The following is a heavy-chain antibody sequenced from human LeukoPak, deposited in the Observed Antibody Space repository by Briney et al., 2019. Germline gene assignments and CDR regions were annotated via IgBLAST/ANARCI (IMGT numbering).Heavy chain of an antibody. CDR2: IRSKANSYAT. CDR1: GFTFSGSA. CDR3: TSSYDFWSGYYDY. V-gene: IGHV3-73*01. D-gene: IGHD3-3*01. J-gene: IGHJ4*02. Sequence: GGSLRLSCAASGFTFSGSAMHWVRQASGKGLEWVGRIRSKANSYATAYAASVKGRFTISRDDSKNTACLQMNSLKTEDTAVYYCTSSYDFWSGYYDYWGQGTLVTVSS.